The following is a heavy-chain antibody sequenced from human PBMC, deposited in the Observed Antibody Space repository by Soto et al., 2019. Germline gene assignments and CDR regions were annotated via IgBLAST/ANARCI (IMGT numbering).Heavy chain of an antibody. CDR3: ARVWSGSYSGKVGYFDH. D-gene: IGHD1-26*01. V-gene: IGHV1-18*01. CDR2: ISAYNGKT. J-gene: IGHJ4*02. CDR1: GYTFTSHG. Sequence: QVQLVQSGAEVKKPGASVKVSCKASGYTFTSHGISWVRQAPGQGLEWMGWISAYNGKTNIAERLQGRVSMTTDTYTSTAYMEVRSLRSDDTAVYYCARVWSGSYSGKVGYFDHWGQGTLVTVSS.